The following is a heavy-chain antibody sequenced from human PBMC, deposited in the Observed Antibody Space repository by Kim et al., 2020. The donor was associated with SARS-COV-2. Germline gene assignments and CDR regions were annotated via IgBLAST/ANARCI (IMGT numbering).Heavy chain of an antibody. V-gene: IGHV4-59*13. CDR1: GGSISSYY. J-gene: IGHJ4*02. CDR3: AGRRGYSYGSYDY. D-gene: IGHD5-18*01. Sequence: SETLSLTCTVSGGSISSYYWSWIRQPPGKGLEWIGYIYYSGSTNYNPSLKSRVTISVDTSKNQFSIKLSSVTAADTAVYYCAGRRGYSYGSYDYWGQGTLVTVSS. CDR2: IYYSGST.